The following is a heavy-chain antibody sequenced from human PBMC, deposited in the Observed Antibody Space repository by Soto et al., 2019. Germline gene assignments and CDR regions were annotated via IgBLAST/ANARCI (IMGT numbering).Heavy chain of an antibody. CDR1: GYTFTSYD. Sequence: GASVKVSCKASGYTFTSYDINWVRQATGRGLEWMGWMNPNSGNTGYAQKFQGRVTMTRNTSISTAYMELSSLRSEDTAVYYCARSVDTAMVKDYWGQGTLVTVSS. V-gene: IGHV1-8*01. CDR3: ARSVDTAMVKDY. J-gene: IGHJ4*02. D-gene: IGHD5-18*01. CDR2: MNPNSGNT.